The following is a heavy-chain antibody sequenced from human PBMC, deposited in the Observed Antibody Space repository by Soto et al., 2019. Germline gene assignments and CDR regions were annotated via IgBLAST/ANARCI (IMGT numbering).Heavy chain of an antibody. V-gene: IGHV3-23*01. CDR3: AKVVYYGYQLLSYYFDY. CDR2: ISGSGGST. Sequence: GGSLRLSCAASGFTFSSYAMSWVRQAPGKGLEWVSAISGSGGSTYYADSVKGRFTISRDNSKNTLYLQMNSLRAEDTAVYYCAKVVYYGYQLLSYYFDYWGQGTPVTVSS. CDR1: GFTFSSYA. J-gene: IGHJ4*02. D-gene: IGHD2-2*01.